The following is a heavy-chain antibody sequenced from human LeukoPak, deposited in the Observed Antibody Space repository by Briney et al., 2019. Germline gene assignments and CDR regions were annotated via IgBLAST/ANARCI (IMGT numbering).Heavy chain of an antibody. CDR3: ARGVEMANLDY. Sequence: SETLSLTCTVSGGSISSSSYYWGWIRQPPGKGLEWIGSIYYSGSTYYNPSLKSRVTISVDTSKNQFSLKLSSVTAADTAVYYCARGVEMANLDYWGQGTLVTVSS. J-gene: IGHJ4*02. CDR1: GGSISSSSYY. V-gene: IGHV4-39*07. D-gene: IGHD5-24*01. CDR2: IYYSGST.